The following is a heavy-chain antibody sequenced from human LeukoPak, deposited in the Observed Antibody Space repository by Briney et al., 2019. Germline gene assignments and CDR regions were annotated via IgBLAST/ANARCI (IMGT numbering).Heavy chain of an antibody. CDR2: ISAYNGNT. Sequence: ASVKVSCKASGYTFTSYGISWVRQAPGQGLEWMGWISAYNGNTNYAQKLQGRVTMTTDTSTSTACMELRSLRSDDTAVYYCARVRGSCGYWYYFDYWGQGTLVTVSS. CDR1: GYTFTSYG. CDR3: ARVRGSCGYWYYFDY. D-gene: IGHD3-22*01. V-gene: IGHV1-18*01. J-gene: IGHJ4*02.